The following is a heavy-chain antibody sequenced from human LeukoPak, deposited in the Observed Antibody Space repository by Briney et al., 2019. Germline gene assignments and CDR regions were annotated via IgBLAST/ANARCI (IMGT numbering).Heavy chain of an antibody. D-gene: IGHD1-26*01. CDR2: IYYSGST. CDR3: ARVERERHAFDI. Sequence: SETLSLTCTVSGGSISSYYWSWIRQPPGKGLEWIGYIYYSGSTNYNPSLKSRVTISVDTSKNQFSLKLSSVTAADTAVYYCARVERERHAFDIWGQGTMVTVSS. J-gene: IGHJ3*02. V-gene: IGHV4-59*01. CDR1: GGSISSYY.